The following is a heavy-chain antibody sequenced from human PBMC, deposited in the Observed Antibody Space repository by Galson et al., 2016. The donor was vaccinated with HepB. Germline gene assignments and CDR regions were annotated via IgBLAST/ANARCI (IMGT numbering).Heavy chain of an antibody. CDR2: IYHTGTT. J-gene: IGHJ4*02. CDR1: GGSITTDSW. V-gene: IGHV4-4*02. D-gene: IGHD3-16*01. CDR3: AKEGGVHVRGYFEI. Sequence: SETLSLTCAVSGGSITTDSWWKWVRQSPGKGFEWIGDIYHTGTTLYNPSLNNRVTISVGKTKNHFSLMVTSMTAADTAVYFCAKEGGVHVRGYFEIWGPGVVVTVSS.